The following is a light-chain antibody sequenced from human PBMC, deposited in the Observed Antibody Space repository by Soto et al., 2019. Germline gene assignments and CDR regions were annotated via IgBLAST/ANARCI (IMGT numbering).Light chain of an antibody. CDR3: QQYGGSPRT. Sequence: EIVLTQSPGTLSLSPGERATLSCRASQSVSGNYLVWYQQKRGQAPRLLIYGASNRATGIPDRFSGSGSGTHFTLTISRLEPEDFAGYYCQQYGGSPRTFGQGTKVEIK. CDR2: GAS. CDR1: QSVSGNY. J-gene: IGKJ1*01. V-gene: IGKV3-20*01.